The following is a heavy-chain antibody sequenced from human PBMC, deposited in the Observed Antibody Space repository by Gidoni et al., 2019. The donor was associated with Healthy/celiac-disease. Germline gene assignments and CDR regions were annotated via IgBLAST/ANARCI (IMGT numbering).Heavy chain of an antibody. Sequence: QLQLQESGPGLVKPSETLSLTCTVSGGSISSSSYYWGWIRQPPGKGLEWIGSIYCSGSTYYNPSLKSRVTISVDTSKNQFSLKLSSVTAADTTVYYCARPPYYYDSSGYYYKDWYFDLWGRGTLVTVSS. V-gene: IGHV4-39*01. CDR1: GGSISSSSYY. D-gene: IGHD3-22*01. CDR2: IYCSGST. CDR3: ARPPYYYDSSGYYYKDWYFDL. J-gene: IGHJ2*01.